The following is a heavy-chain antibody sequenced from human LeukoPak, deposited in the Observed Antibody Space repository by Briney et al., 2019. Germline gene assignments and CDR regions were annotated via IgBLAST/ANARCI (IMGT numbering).Heavy chain of an antibody. V-gene: IGHV1-46*01. CDR1: GYTFTNYY. J-gene: IGHJ6*02. Sequence: ASVKVSCKASGYTFTNYYMHWVRQAPGQGLEWMGIINPSGGSTSYAQKFQGRVAMTRDTSTSTVYMELSSLRSEDTAVYYCAREIGMGAFDYYYYGMDVWGQGTTVTVSS. CDR3: AREIGMGAFDYYYYGMDV. CDR2: INPSGGST. D-gene: IGHD3-16*01.